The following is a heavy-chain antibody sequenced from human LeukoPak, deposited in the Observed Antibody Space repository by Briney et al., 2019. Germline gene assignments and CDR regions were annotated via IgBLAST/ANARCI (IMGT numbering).Heavy chain of an antibody. V-gene: IGHV3-43*01. CDR2: ISWDGGST. CDR3: AKDIGDTAMGSFDY. Sequence: GGSLRLSCAASGFTFDDYTMHWVRQAPGKGLEWVSLISWDGGSTYADSVKGRFTTSRDNSKNSLYLQMNSLRTEDTALYYCAKDIGDTAMGSFDYWGQGTLVTVSS. CDR1: GFTFDDYT. D-gene: IGHD5-18*01. J-gene: IGHJ4*02.